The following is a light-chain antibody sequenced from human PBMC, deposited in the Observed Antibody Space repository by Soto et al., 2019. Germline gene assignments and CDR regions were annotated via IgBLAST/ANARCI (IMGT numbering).Light chain of an antibody. CDR1: QDIGNY. CDR2: DAS. V-gene: IGKV1-33*01. J-gene: IGKJ5*01. CDR3: QQYETLPIT. Sequence: IQMTQSPSSLSAFIGDRVTITCQASQDIGNYLNWYQQIPGKAPKLLIFDASNLESGVPSRFSGSGSGTDFTFTISSLQPEDIATYYCQQYETLPITFGQGTRLEIK.